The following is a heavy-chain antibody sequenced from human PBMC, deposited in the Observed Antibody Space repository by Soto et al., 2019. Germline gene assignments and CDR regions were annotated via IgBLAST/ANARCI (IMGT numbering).Heavy chain of an antibody. D-gene: IGHD3-22*01. CDR1: GGSISSNHW. Sequence: QVQLQESGPGLVKPSGTLSLTCAVSGGSISSNHWWTWVRQPPGKGLEWIGEIYHSGSRNYNPSLKSRVIISVDKPKNQFSLNLSSVTAADTAVYYCVRKAFYDRRFDSWGQGILVNVSS. CDR3: VRKAFYDRRFDS. V-gene: IGHV4-4*02. J-gene: IGHJ4*02. CDR2: IYHSGSR.